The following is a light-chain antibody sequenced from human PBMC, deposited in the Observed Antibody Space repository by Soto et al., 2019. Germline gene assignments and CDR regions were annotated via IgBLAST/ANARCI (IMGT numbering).Light chain of an antibody. CDR1: QNIDMY. Sequence: DIQMTQSPSTLSASAGDRVTITCRASQNIDMYLAWYQQKPGHAPSRLIYRASSLQSGVPSRFSGSGSGTEFTLTSSSLQPDDFATYYCQQSITYPWTFGQGTKVDIK. V-gene: IGKV1-5*03. CDR3: QQSITYPWT. CDR2: RAS. J-gene: IGKJ1*01.